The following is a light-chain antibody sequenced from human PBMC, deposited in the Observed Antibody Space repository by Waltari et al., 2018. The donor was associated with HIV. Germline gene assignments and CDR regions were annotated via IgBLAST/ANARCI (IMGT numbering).Light chain of an antibody. CDR1: SSDFGFDNY. Sequence: QSVLTQPASVSGSPGQSVTIPCTGTSSDFGFDNYVPWYQQYPGKAPTLIIYEVSSRPSGVSDRFSGSKSGNTASLTISGLQNEDEADYFCTSYTTSDTLRFGGGTKVTVL. CDR3: TSYTTSDTLR. CDR2: EVS. V-gene: IGLV2-14*03. J-gene: IGLJ3*02.